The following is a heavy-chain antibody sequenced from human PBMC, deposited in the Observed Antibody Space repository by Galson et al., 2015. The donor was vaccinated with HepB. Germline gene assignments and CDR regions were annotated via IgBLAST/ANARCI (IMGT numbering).Heavy chain of an antibody. Sequence: SLRLSCAASGFTFSSYAMSWVRQAPGKGLEWVSAISGSGGSTYYADSVKGRFTISRDNPKNKLYLQMNSLRAEDTAVYYCAKDQRGNYYLSDYWGQGTLVTVSS. V-gene: IGHV3-23*01. D-gene: IGHD1-26*01. CDR2: ISGSGGST. J-gene: IGHJ4*02. CDR1: GFTFSSYA. CDR3: AKDQRGNYYLSDY.